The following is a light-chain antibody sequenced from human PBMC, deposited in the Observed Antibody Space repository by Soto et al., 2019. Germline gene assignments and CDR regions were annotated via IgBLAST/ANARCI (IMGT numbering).Light chain of an antibody. CDR1: QSVRSSY. V-gene: IGKV3-20*01. J-gene: IGKJ3*01. CDR2: GAS. Sequence: ETVLTQSPGTLSLSPGERATLSCRASQSVRSSYLAWYQQKPGQAPRLLIFGASTRATGIPDRFSGSGSGTDFTLTISRLEPEDFAMYYCQKYGSSPFTFGPGTKVDIK. CDR3: QKYGSSPFT.